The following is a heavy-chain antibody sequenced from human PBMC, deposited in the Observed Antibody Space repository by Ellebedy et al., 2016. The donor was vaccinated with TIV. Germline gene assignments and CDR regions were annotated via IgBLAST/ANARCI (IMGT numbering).Heavy chain of an antibody. Sequence: GESLKISCAAPGFTFSSYWMSWVRQAPGKGLEWVANINQDGSETYHVDSLKGRFTISRDNAKNSLFLQMNNLGADDTAVYYCATDGSYGDYRSPTHAFELWGQGTLVTVSS. V-gene: IGHV3-7*01. J-gene: IGHJ3*01. CDR3: ATDGSYGDYRSPTHAFEL. CDR2: INQDGSET. D-gene: IGHD4-17*01. CDR1: GFTFSSYW.